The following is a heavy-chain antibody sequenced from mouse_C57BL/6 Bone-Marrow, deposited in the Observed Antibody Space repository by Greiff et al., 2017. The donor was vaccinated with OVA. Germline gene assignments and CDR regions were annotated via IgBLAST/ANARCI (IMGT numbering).Heavy chain of an antibody. Sequence: EVKLQESGPGLVKPSQSLSLTCSVTGYSITSGYSWNWIRQFPGNKLEWMGYISYDGSNNYNPSLKNRISITRDTSKNQFFLKLNSVTTEDTATYYCARGITTVVLDYWGQGTTLTVSS. V-gene: IGHV3-6*01. J-gene: IGHJ2*01. CDR1: GYSITSGYS. D-gene: IGHD1-1*01. CDR2: ISYDGSN. CDR3: ARGITTVVLDY.